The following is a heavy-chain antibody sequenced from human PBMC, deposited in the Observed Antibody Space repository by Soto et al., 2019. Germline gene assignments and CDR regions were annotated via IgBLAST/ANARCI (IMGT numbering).Heavy chain of an antibody. CDR1: GFTFSSYG. D-gene: IGHD4-17*01. Sequence: QVQLVESGGGVVQPGRSLRLSCAASGFTFSSYGMHWVRQAPGKGLEWVAVIWYDGSNKYYADSVKGRFTISRDNSKNTLYLQMNSLRAEDTAVYYCARPLLDYGDYGPRGYYYMDVWGKGTTVTVSS. CDR2: IWYDGSNK. CDR3: ARPLLDYGDYGPRGYYYMDV. J-gene: IGHJ6*03. V-gene: IGHV3-33*01.